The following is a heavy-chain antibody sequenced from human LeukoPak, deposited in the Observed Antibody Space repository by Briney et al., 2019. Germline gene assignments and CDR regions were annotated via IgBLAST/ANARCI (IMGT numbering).Heavy chain of an antibody. D-gene: IGHD5-12*01. CDR1: GYSFISYW. Sequence: RESLKIPCKGSGYSFISYWLGWVGQMPGKGLDWMGGIDPRDSYTNYSPSFQGHVTISADKSISTAYLQRRSLKASDTAMYYCARQRGIVGTIRNNWFDPWGQGTLVTVSS. V-gene: IGHV5-10-1*01. CDR2: IDPRDSYT. J-gene: IGHJ5*02. CDR3: ARQRGIVGTIRNNWFDP.